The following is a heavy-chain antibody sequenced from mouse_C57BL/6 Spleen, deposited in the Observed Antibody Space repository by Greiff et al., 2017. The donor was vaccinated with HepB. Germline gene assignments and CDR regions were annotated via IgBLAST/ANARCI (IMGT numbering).Heavy chain of an antibody. Sequence: QVQLQQSGPELVKPGASVKISCKASGYAFSSSWMNWVKQRPGKGLEWIGGIYPGDGDTNYNGKFKGKATLTADKSSSTAYMQLSSLTSEDSAVYFFSKNYAPAWFAYWGQGTLVTVSA. CDR3: SKNYAPAWFAY. D-gene: IGHD1-1*01. CDR1: GYAFSSSW. CDR2: IYPGDGDT. V-gene: IGHV1-82*01. J-gene: IGHJ3*01.